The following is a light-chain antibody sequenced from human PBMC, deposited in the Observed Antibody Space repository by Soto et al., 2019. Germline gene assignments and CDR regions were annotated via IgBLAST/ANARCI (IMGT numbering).Light chain of an antibody. CDR2: EVN. CDR3: SSYTSNSPYV. V-gene: IGLV2-14*01. Sequence: QSALTQPASVSGSPGQSITISCTGTSSDVGGYNYVSWYQQHPGKAPKLMIYEVNNRPSGVSNRFSGSKSGNTASLTISGLQAEDEADYYCSSYTSNSPYVFGTGTKVNAL. CDR1: SSDVGGYNY. J-gene: IGLJ1*01.